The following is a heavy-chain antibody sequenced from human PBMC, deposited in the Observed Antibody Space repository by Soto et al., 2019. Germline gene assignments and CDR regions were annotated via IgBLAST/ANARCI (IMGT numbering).Heavy chain of an antibody. CDR1: GGSISSSSYY. J-gene: IGHJ4*02. D-gene: IGHD3-3*01. CDR3: ARISITDFWSGYYVVAFDY. V-gene: IGHV4-39*01. Sequence: SETLSLTCTVSGGSISSSSYYWVWIRQPPGKGLEWIGSIYYSGSTYYNPSLKSRVTISVDTSKNQFSLKLSSVTAADTAVYYCARISITDFWSGYYVVAFDYWGQGTLVTVS. CDR2: IYYSGST.